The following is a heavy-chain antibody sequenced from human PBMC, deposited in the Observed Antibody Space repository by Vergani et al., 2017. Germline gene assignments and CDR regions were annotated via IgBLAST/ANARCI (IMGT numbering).Heavy chain of an antibody. J-gene: IGHJ4*02. D-gene: IGHD3-9*01. CDR2: IYYSGST. CDR1: GGSISSYY. Sequence: QVQLQESGPGLVKPSETLSLTCTVSGGSISSYYWSWIRQPPGKGLEWIGYIYYSGSTNYNPSLKSRVTISVDTSKNQFSLKLSSVTAAATAVYYCARAYYDILTGYDYWGQGTLVTVSS. V-gene: IGHV4-59*01. CDR3: ARAYYDILTGYDY.